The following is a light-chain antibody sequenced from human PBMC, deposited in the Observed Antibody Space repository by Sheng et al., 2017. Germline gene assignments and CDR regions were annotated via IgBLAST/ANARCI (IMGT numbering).Light chain of an antibody. CDR2: GNN. V-gene: IGLV1-40*01. Sequence: QSVLTQPPPVSGAPGQRVTISCTGTSSDIGADFDVNWYRHFPGTAPELLIYGNNNRPSGVPHRFSGSKSGTSASLAITGLQAEDEADYYCQSYDSSLSGVVFGGGTKLTVL. CDR3: QSYDSSLSGVV. J-gene: IGLJ2*01. CDR1: SSDIGADFD.